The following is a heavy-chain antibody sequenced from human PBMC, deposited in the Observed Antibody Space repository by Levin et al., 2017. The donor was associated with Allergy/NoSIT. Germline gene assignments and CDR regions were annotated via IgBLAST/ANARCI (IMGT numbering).Heavy chain of an antibody. V-gene: IGHV1-69*04. Sequence: ASVKVSCKASGGTFSSYAISWVRQAPGQGLEWMGRIIPILGIANYAQKFQGRVTITADKSTSTAYMELSSLRSEDTAVYYCARDYGDYAVGVTPGWYYYYGMDVWGQGTTVTVSS. CDR2: IIPILGIA. CDR1: GGTFSSYA. D-gene: IGHD4-17*01. J-gene: IGHJ6*02. CDR3: ARDYGDYAVGVTPGWYYYYGMDV.